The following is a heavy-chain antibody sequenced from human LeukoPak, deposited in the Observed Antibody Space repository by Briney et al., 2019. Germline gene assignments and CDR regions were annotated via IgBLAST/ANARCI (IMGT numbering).Heavy chain of an antibody. D-gene: IGHD4-11*01. CDR2: IYYSGST. Sequence: KPSETLSLTCTVSGGSISSSSYYWGWIRQPPGKGLEWIGSIYYSGSTYYNPSLKSRVTISVDTSKNQFSLKLSSVSAADTAVYYCARDYTADYSNLFDYWGQGTLVTVSS. J-gene: IGHJ4*02. CDR3: ARDYTADYSNLFDY. V-gene: IGHV4-39*07. CDR1: GGSISSSSYY.